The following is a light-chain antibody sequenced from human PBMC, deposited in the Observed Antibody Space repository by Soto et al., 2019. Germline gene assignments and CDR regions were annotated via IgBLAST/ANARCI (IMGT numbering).Light chain of an antibody. CDR1: QSISSW. CDR2: DAS. CDR3: QQYNSYPGT. Sequence: DIQMTQSPSTLSASVGDRVTITCRASQSISSWLAWYQQKPGKAPKLLIYDASSLESGVPSRFSGSGSGTEFTLTISSLQPDDFATYYCQQYNSYPGTVGQGNKVEIK. V-gene: IGKV1-5*01. J-gene: IGKJ1*01.